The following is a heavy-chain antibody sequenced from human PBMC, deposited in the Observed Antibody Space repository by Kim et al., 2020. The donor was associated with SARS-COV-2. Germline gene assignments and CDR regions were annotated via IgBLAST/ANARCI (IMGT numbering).Heavy chain of an antibody. CDR1: GFTFSSYW. CDR2: INSDGSTT. D-gene: IGHD6-19*01. CDR3: AVAGTQSVGY. Sequence: GGSLRLSCAASGFTFSSYWMHWVRQAPGKGLVWVSRINSDGSTTSYADSVKGRFTISRDNAKNTLYLQMNSLRVEDTAVYYCAVAGTQSVGYWCQGTLVTVSS. V-gene: IGHV3-74*01. J-gene: IGHJ4*02.